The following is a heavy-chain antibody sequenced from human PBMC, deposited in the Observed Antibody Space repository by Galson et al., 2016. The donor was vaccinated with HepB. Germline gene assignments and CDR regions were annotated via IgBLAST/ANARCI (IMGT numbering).Heavy chain of an antibody. J-gene: IGHJ4*02. D-gene: IGHD4-17*01. CDR3: ARLVYGDPGNY. CDR1: GYNFTSYW. Sequence: QSGAEVKKPGESLRISCKVSGYNFTSYWISWVRQMPGKGLEWMGMVDPGDSYTNYTPSFQGHVTISADRSISTAYLQWRSLKASDTAMYYCARLVYGDPGNYWGQGTLVTVSS. CDR2: VDPGDSYT. V-gene: IGHV5-10-1*01.